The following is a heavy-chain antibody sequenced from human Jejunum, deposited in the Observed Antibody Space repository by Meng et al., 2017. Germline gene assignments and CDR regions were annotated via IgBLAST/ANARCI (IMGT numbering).Heavy chain of an antibody. V-gene: IGHV4-61*03. Sequence: QVQLPESGPGLVRPSETLSLTCTVPGDSVSSDNYYWSWIRQPPGKGLEWIGYVYYSGHTDCNPSLKSRLSISIDTSKNHFSLKLSSVTAADTAVYYCARTPLYSGNYYFGPWGQGALVTVSS. CDR2: VYYSGHT. J-gene: IGHJ4*02. D-gene: IGHD1-26*01. CDR3: ARTPLYSGNYYFGP. CDR1: GDSVSSDNYY.